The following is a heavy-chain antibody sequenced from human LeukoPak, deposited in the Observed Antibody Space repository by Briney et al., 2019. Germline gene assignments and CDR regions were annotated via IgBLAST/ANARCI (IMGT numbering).Heavy chain of an antibody. Sequence: SETLSLTCAVYGGSFSGYYWSWIRQPPGKGLEWIGEINHSGSTNYNPSLKSRVTISVDTSKNQFSLKLSSVTAADTAVYYCASLYYYGSGSPNGFDPWGQGTLVTVSS. CDR1: GGSFSGYY. D-gene: IGHD3-10*01. CDR3: ASLYYYGSGSPNGFDP. CDR2: INHSGST. J-gene: IGHJ5*02. V-gene: IGHV4-34*01.